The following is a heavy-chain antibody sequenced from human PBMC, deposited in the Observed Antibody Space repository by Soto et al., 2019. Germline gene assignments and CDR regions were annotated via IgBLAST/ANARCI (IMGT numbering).Heavy chain of an antibody. V-gene: IGHV4-59*02. CDR2: TYYSGST. J-gene: IGHJ4*02. D-gene: IGHD3-3*01. Sequence: PSETLSLTCTVDGGCVSSSYWSWIRQPLGKGLEWIGYTYYSGSTSYNPSLKSRVSISRDMSKNQFSLHFTFLPAADTAVYFCARAEPSKRYYGYWRPGILVIVCS. CDR1: GGCVSSSY. CDR3: ARAEPSKRYYGY.